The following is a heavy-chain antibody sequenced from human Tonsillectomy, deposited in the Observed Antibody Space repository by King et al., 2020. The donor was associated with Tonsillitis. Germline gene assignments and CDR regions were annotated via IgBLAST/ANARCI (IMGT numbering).Heavy chain of an antibody. V-gene: IGHV5-51*01. D-gene: IGHD2-2*01. Sequence: QLVQSGAEVKKPGESLKISCKASGYSFSDYWIAWVRQMPGKGLEWMGIIYPGDSRTRYSPSFQDQVTMSADKSTNTAFLQWSSLKASDPAIYYCARHSAAGPISHYYYGLDVWGRGTTVTVSS. J-gene: IGHJ6*02. CDR1: GYSFSDYW. CDR2: IYPGDSRT. CDR3: ARHSAAGPISHYYYGLDV.